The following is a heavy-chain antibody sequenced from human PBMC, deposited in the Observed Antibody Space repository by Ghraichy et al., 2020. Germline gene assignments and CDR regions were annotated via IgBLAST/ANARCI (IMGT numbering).Heavy chain of an antibody. J-gene: IGHJ4*02. V-gene: IGHV3-9*01. CDR3: AKAVNWNDGDYYFDY. D-gene: IGHD1-1*01. CDR2: ISWNSGSI. CDR1: GFTFDDYA. Sequence: GGSLRLSCAASGFTFDDYAMHWVRQAPGKGLEWVSGISWNSGSIGYADSVKGRFTISRDNAKNSLYLQMNSLRAEDTALYYCAKAVNWNDGDYYFDYWGQGTLVTVSS.